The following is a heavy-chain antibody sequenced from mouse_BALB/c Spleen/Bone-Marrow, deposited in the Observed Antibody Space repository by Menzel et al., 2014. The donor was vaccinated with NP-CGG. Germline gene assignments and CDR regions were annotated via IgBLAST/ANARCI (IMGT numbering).Heavy chain of an antibody. V-gene: IGHV7-3*02. CDR1: GFTFTDYY. CDR2: IRNKANGYTT. Sequence: EVQLVESGGGSVQPGGSLRLSCATSGFTFTDYYMSWVRQPPGKALEWLGFIRNKANGYTTEYSASVKGRFTISRDNSQRILYLQMNTLRAEDSATYYCARDENVGIYWYFDVWGAGTTVIASS. J-gene: IGHJ1*01. CDR3: ARDENVGIYWYFDV.